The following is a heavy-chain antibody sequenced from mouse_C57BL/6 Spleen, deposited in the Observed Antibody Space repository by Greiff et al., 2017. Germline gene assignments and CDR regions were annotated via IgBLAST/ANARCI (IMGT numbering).Heavy chain of an antibody. CDR1: GYAFSSYW. Sequence: VQLVESGAELVKPGASVKISCKASGYAFSSYWMNWVKQRPGKGLEWIGQIYPGDGDTNYNGKFKGKATLTADKSSSTAYMQLSSLTSEDSAVYFCARSITTVVVFDYWGQGTTLTVSS. J-gene: IGHJ2*01. D-gene: IGHD1-1*01. V-gene: IGHV1-80*01. CDR2: IYPGDGDT. CDR3: ARSITTVVVFDY.